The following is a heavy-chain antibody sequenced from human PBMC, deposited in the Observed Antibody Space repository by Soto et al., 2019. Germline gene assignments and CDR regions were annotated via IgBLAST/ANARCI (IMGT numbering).Heavy chain of an antibody. CDR2: ISSSSSTI. D-gene: IGHD3-16*02. Sequence: GGSLRLSCAASGFTVSSNYMSWVRQAPGKGLEWVSYISSSSSTIYYADSVKGRFTISRDNAKNSLYLQMNSLRAEDTAVYYCARGGDDYIWGSYRYDWFDPWGQGTLVTVSS. CDR1: GFTVSSNY. CDR3: ARGGDDYIWGSYRYDWFDP. J-gene: IGHJ5*02. V-gene: IGHV3-48*01.